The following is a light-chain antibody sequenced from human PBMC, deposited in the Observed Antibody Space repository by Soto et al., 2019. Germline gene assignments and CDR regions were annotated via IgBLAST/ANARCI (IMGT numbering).Light chain of an antibody. CDR1: SSDVGGYNY. J-gene: IGLJ1*01. V-gene: IGLV2-14*01. CDR3: SSYTSSSSLV. Sequence: QPVLNHPASVSGSPGQSLTISCTGTSSDVGGYNYVSWYQQHPGKAPKLMIYDVSNRPSGVSNRFSGSKSGNTASLTISGLQAEDEADYYCSSYTSSSSLVFGTGTKVTV. CDR2: DVS.